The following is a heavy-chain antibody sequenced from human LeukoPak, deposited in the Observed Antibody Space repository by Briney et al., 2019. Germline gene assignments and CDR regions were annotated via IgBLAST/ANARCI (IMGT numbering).Heavy chain of an antibody. CDR2: IYYSGST. CDR3: ARQCYDYVWGSYRLWVYYMDV. CDR1: GGSISSSSYY. Sequence: PSETLSLTCTVSGGSISSSSYYWGWIRQPPGKGLEWIGSIYYSGSTYYNPSLKSRVTISVDTSKNQFSLKLSSVTAADTAVYYCARQCYDYVWGSYRLWVYYMDVWGKGTTVTVSS. V-gene: IGHV4-39*01. D-gene: IGHD3-16*02. J-gene: IGHJ6*03.